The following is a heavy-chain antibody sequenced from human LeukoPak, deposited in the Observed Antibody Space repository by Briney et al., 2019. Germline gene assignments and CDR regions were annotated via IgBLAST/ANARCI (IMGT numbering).Heavy chain of an antibody. V-gene: IGHV3-43*02. Sequence: GGSLRLSCAASGFTFDDYAMHWVRQAPGKGLEWVSLISGDGGSTYYADSVKGRFTISRDNSKNSLYLQMNSLRTEDTALYYCAKDEDSSSWTGPLYWGQGTLVTVSS. CDR1: GFTFDDYA. D-gene: IGHD3/OR15-3a*01. J-gene: IGHJ4*02. CDR2: ISGDGGST. CDR3: AKDEDSSSWTGPLY.